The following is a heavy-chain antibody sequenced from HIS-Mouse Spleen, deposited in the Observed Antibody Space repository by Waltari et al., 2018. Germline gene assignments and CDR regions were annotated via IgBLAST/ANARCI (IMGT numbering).Heavy chain of an antibody. Sequence: EVQLVESGGGLVKPGGSLRLSCAAYGFTFSSYSLHWVRQAPGKGLEWVSSISSSSSYIYYADSVKGRFTISRDNAKNSLYLQMNSLRAEDTAVYYCARDPSGYDNHWGQGTLVTVSS. CDR2: ISSSSSYI. V-gene: IGHV3-21*01. D-gene: IGHD5-12*01. CDR3: ARDPSGYDNH. J-gene: IGHJ5*02. CDR1: GFTFSSYS.